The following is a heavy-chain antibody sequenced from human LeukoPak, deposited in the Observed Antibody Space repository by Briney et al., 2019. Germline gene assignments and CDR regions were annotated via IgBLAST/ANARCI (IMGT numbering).Heavy chain of an antibody. CDR1: GYSIGSGYY. D-gene: IGHD3-3*01. CDR2: IHHSGKT. V-gene: IGHV4-38-2*02. CDR3: ARVSYTIFGVVTNYFDY. Sequence: NPSETLSLTCSVSGYSIGSGYYWGWFRQPPGKELEWIGSIHHSGKTYYSSSLKSRVTIPMDTSKNQFSLNLRSVTAADTAVYYCARVSYTIFGVVTNYFDYWGQGTLVTVSS. J-gene: IGHJ4*02.